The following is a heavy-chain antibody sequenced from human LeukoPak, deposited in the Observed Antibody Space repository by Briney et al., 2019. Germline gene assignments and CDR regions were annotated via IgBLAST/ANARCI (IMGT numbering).Heavy chain of an antibody. V-gene: IGHV3-53*01. CDR2: IYSGGST. CDR1: GFTFSSYW. D-gene: IGHD3-10*01. J-gene: IGHJ6*03. CDR3: AWGITMVRGVHYYYYMDV. Sequence: GGSLRLSCAASGFTFSSYWMSWVRQAPGKGLEWVSVIYSGGSTYYADSVKGRFTISRDNSKNTLYLQMNSLRAEDTAVYYCAWGITMVRGVHYYYYMDVWGKGTTVTVSS.